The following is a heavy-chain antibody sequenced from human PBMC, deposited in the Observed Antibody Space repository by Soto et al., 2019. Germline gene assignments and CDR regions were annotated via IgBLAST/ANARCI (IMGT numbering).Heavy chain of an antibody. D-gene: IGHD3-22*01. CDR1: GFTFSSYA. Sequence: EVQLLESGGGLVQPGGSLRLSCAASGFTFSSYAMSWVRQAPGKGLEWVSAISGSGGSTYYADSVKGRFTISRDNSKNTLYLQMNSLRGEDTAVYYCARGDYYDSSGSFDYWGQGTLVTVSS. J-gene: IGHJ4*02. CDR2: ISGSGGST. CDR3: ARGDYYDSSGSFDY. V-gene: IGHV3-23*01.